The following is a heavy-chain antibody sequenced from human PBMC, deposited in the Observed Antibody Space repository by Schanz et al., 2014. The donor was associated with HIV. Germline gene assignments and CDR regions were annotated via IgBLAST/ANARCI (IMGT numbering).Heavy chain of an antibody. Sequence: QVQLVESGGGLIQPGGSLRLSCAASGFTFSSFAMHWVRQAPGKGLEWETLISYEGSKRYYADSVKGRFTVSRDNTKNTLYLQMNSLTPEDTAVYYCAREASLEWLYVVDVWGQGTTVTVSS. D-gene: IGHD3-3*01. V-gene: IGHV3-30-3*01. J-gene: IGHJ6*02. CDR1: GFTFSSFA. CDR2: ISYEGSKR. CDR3: AREASLEWLYVVDV.